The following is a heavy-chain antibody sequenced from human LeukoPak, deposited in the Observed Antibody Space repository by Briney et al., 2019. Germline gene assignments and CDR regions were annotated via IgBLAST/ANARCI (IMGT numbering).Heavy chain of an antibody. V-gene: IGHV4-30-4*01. CDR1: GGSISSGDYY. CDR2: IYYSGST. Sequence: PSQTLSLTCTVSGGSISSGDYYWSWIRQPPGKGLEWIGYIYYSGSTYYNPSLKSRVTISVDTSKNQFSLELSSVTAADTAVYYCASGESYYYGMDVWGQGTTVTVS. J-gene: IGHJ6*02. CDR3: ASGESYYYGMDV.